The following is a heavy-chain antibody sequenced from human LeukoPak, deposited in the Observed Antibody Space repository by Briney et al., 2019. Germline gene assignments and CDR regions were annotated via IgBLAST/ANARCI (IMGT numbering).Heavy chain of an antibody. V-gene: IGHV3-33*01. D-gene: IGHD6-19*01. J-gene: IGHJ6*02. CDR1: GFTFSSYG. CDR2: IWYDGSNK. Sequence: GASLRLSCAASGFTFSSYGMHWVRQAPGKGLEWVAVIWYDGSNKYYADSVKGRFTISRDNSKNTLYLQMNSLRAEDTAVYYCARDGDSSGFYYYYGMDVWGQGTTVTVSS. CDR3: ARDGDSSGFYYYYGMDV.